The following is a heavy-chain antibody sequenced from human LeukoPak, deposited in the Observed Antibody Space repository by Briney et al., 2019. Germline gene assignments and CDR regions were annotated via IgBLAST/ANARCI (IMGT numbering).Heavy chain of an antibody. J-gene: IGHJ3*02. V-gene: IGHV4-34*01. CDR1: GGSISSYY. D-gene: IGHD5-24*01. CDR3: AFRDGYRIGAFDI. Sequence: PSETLSLTCTVSGGSISSYYWSWIRQPPGKGLEWIGEINHSGSTNYNPSLKSRVTISVDTSKNQFSLKLSSVTAADTAVYYCAFRDGYRIGAFDIWGQGTMVTVSS. CDR2: INHSGST.